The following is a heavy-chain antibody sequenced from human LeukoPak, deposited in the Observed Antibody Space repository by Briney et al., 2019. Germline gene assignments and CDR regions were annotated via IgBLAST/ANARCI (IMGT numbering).Heavy chain of an antibody. D-gene: IGHD3-22*01. CDR1: GGTFSSYA. CDR2: IIPIFGTA. J-gene: IGHJ4*02. CDR3: ARVFAPYYYDSSGYSHFDY. V-gene: IGHV1-69*05. Sequence: SVKVSCKASGGTFSSYAISWVRQAPGQGLEWMGGIIPIFGTANYAQKFQGRVTITTDESTNTAYMELSSPRSEDTAVYYCARVFAPYYYDSSGYSHFDYWGQGTLVTVSS.